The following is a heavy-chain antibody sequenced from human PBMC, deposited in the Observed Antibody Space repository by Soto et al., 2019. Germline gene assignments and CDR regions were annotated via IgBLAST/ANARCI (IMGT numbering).Heavy chain of an antibody. J-gene: IGHJ6*01. CDR3: ARAYYGGACPFGMDV. CDR2: VYHSGST. Sequence: PSETLSLTCAVSGGSISSGGYSWSWIRQPPGKGLEWIGYVYHSGSTYYNPSLKSRVTISVDRSKNQFSLKLSSVTAADTAVYYCARAYYGGACPFGMDVWGQGTTVTVSA. CDR1: GGSISSGGYS. V-gene: IGHV4-30-2*01. D-gene: IGHD2-21*02.